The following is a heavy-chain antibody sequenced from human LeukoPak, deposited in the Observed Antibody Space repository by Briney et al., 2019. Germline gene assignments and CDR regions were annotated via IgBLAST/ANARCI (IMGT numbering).Heavy chain of an antibody. D-gene: IGHD2-21*02. J-gene: IGHJ4*02. Sequence: SETLSLTCAVYGGSFSGYYWGWIRQPPGKGLEWIGEINHSGSTNYNPSLKSRVTISVDTSKNQFSLKLSSVTAADTAVYYCARAGGLVTAIARWGQGTLVTVSS. CDR1: GGSFSGYY. V-gene: IGHV4-34*01. CDR2: INHSGST. CDR3: ARAGGLVTAIAR.